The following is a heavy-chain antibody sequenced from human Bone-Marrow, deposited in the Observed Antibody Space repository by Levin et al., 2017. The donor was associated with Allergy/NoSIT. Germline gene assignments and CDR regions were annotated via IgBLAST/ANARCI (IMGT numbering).Heavy chain of an antibody. V-gene: IGHV3-9*01. CDR2: ISWNSGSI. CDR1: GFTFDDFA. D-gene: IGHD2-8*02. J-gene: IGHJ3*02. Sequence: SLKISCAASGFTFDDFAMHWVRQTPGKGLEWVSGISWNSGSIDYADSVKGRFTISRDNAKNSLYLQMNSLSAEDTALYYCTKDLLVAPTKRGHAFDIWGRGTMVSVSS. CDR3: TKDLLVAPTKRGHAFDI.